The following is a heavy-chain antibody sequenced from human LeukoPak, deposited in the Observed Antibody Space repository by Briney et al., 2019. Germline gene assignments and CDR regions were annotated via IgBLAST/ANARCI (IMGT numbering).Heavy chain of an antibody. J-gene: IGHJ6*04. V-gene: IGHV1-69*13. CDR3: ARVRGSGSYYVGTLYYYYGMDG. CDR2: IISNFGTA. CDR1: GGTFSSYA. D-gene: IGHD3-10*01. Sequence: SVKVSCKASGGTFSSYAISWVRQAPGQGLEWMGGIISNFGTANYAQKFQGRVTITADESTSTAYMELSSLRSEDTAVYYCARVRGSGSYYVGTLYYYYGMDGWGKGTTVTVSS.